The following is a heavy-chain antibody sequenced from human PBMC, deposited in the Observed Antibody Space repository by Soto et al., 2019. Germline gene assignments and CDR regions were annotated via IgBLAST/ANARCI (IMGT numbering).Heavy chain of an antibody. J-gene: IGHJ5*02. D-gene: IGHD6-13*01. Sequence: SETLSLTCTVSGDSITSGVHYWSWIRQHPGKGLEWIGYIFYSGISYYNPSLRSRVTISVDTSKNQFSLKLSSVTAADTAVYYCAGGYSSSWFRFDPWGQGTLVTVSS. CDR1: GDSITSGVHY. CDR2: IFYSGIS. CDR3: AGGYSSSWFRFDP. V-gene: IGHV4-31*03.